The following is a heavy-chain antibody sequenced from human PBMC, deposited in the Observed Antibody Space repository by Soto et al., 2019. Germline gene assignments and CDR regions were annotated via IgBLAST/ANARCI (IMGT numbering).Heavy chain of an antibody. J-gene: IGHJ4*02. CDR1: GFTFRNYW. D-gene: IGHD4-17*01. Sequence: GGSLRLGWGGTGFTFRNYWMHVVRQAPGKGLLWVARSSDDGGTTHSADSVRGRFTISRDNAKNTLYLQMNSLRAEVTAVYYCVRDLSENLVTNLLSLWGQGT. V-gene: IGHV3-74*01. CDR3: VRDLSENLVTNLLSL. CDR2: SSDDGGTT.